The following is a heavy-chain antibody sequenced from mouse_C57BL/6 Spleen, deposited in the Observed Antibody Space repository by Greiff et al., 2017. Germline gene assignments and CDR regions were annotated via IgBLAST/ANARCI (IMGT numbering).Heavy chain of an antibody. J-gene: IGHJ4*01. CDR3: AREGNSSGYGAMDY. D-gene: IGHD3-2*02. Sequence: QVQLQQPGAELVRPGSSAKLSCKASGYTFTSYWMHWVKQRPIQGLEWIGNIDPSDSETHYNQKFKDKATLTVAKSSSTAYMQLSSLTSEDSAVYYCAREGNSSGYGAMDYWGQGTSVTVSS. CDR1: GYTFTSYW. CDR2: IDPSDSET. V-gene: IGHV1-52*01.